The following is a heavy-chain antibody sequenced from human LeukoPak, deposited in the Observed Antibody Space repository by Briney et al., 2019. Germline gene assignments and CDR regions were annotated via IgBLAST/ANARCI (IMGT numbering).Heavy chain of an antibody. CDR2: INTYNGNT. J-gene: IGHJ4*02. CDR1: GYRFSGYG. V-gene: IGHV1-18*01. Sequence: GASVKVSCKTSGYRFSGYGISWVRQAPGQGLQWMGWINTYNGNTEYAQSLQGRATMTIDTATATAYLEVRSLISDDTAVYYCARDLGEGAKRDLDFWGQGTLVTVSS. CDR3: ARDLGEGAKRDLDF. D-gene: IGHD1-26*01.